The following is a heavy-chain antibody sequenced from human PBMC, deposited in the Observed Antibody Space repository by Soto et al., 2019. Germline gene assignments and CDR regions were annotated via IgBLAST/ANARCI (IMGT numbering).Heavy chain of an antibody. D-gene: IGHD3-22*01. CDR3: ARATYYYDSSGLT. V-gene: IGHV1-69*13. J-gene: IGHJ5*02. CDR2: IIPIFGTA. CDR1: GGTFSSYA. Sequence: ASVKVSCKASGGTFSSYAISWVRQAPGQGLEWMGGIIPIFGTANYAQKFQGRVTITADESTSTAYMELSSLRSEDTAVYYCARATYYYDSSGLTWGQGTLVTVSS.